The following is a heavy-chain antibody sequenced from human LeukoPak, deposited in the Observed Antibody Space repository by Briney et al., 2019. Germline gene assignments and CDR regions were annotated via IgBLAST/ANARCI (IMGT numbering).Heavy chain of an antibody. CDR1: GASFSSGDQY. V-gene: IGHV4-31*03. D-gene: IGHD3-22*01. CDR3: SRGLDSRKLGY. CDR2: LHPSGNL. J-gene: IGHJ4*02. Sequence: SETLSLTCTVSGASFSSGDQYWNWIRQSPGKGLEWIGSLHPSGNLYNNPSLESRVTTSVDTSKNQFSLNLNSVTAADTAVYFCSRGLDSRKLGYWGQGTLVTVSS.